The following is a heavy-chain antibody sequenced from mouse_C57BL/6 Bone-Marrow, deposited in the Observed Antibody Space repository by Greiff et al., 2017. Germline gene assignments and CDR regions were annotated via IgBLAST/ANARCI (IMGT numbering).Heavy chain of an antibody. J-gene: IGHJ1*03. CDR1: GFNIKNTY. CDR3: ARHYDPVGWYFDV. CDR2: IDPANGNT. V-gene: IGHV14-3*01. Sequence: VTLKESVAELVRPGASVKLSCTASGFNIKNTYMHWVKQRPEQGLEWIGRIDPANGNTKYAPKFPGKATMTADTSSNTAYLQLSSLTSEDTAIYYCARHYDPVGWYFDVWGTGTTVTVSS. D-gene: IGHD2-4*01.